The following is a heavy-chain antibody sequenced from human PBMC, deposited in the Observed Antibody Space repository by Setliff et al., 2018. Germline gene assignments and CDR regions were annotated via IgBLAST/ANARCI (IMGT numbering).Heavy chain of an antibody. D-gene: IGHD1-1*01. CDR3: ARGPWKHSAYYYYYMDV. CDR1: GFTLSSYW. Sequence: PGGSLRLSCAVSGFTLSSYWMRWVRQAPGKGLVWVSRINSDGSSTSYADSVKGRFTISRDNAKNTLYLQMNSLRAEDTAVYYCARGPWKHSAYYYYYMDVWGKGTTVTVSS. V-gene: IGHV3-74*01. CDR2: INSDGSST. J-gene: IGHJ6*03.